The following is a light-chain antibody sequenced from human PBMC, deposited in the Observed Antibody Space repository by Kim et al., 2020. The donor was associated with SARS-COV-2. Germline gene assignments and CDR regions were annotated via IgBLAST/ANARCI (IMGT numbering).Light chain of an antibody. V-gene: IGKV1-5*01. CDR2: DAS. CDR3: QQYNSYSLT. CDR1: QSVSTC. Sequence: ASVGDRVTITCGASQSVSTCLDWYQLKPGKAPKLLFYDASSLESGVPSRFSGSRSETEFSLTISSLQPDDFATYYCQQYNSYSLTFGQGTRLEIK. J-gene: IGKJ5*01.